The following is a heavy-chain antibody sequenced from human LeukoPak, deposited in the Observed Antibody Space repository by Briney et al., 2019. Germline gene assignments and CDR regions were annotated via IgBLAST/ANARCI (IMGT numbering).Heavy chain of an antibody. V-gene: IGHV3-30*02. CDR2: IRYDGSNK. CDR3: AKWAHTDSSSWYDAFDI. Sequence: GGSLRLSCAASGFTFSSYGMHWVRQAPGKGLEWVAFIRYDGSNKYYADSVKGRFTISRDNSKNTLYLQMNSLRAEDTAVYYCAKWAHTDSSSWYDAFDIWGQGTMVTVSS. D-gene: IGHD6-13*01. CDR1: GFTFSSYG. J-gene: IGHJ3*02.